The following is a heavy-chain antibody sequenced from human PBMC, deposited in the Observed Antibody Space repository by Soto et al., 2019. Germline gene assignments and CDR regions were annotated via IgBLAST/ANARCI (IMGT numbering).Heavy chain of an antibody. Sequence: ASVKVSCKASGYTFTGYYMHWVRQAPGQGLEWMGWINPNSGGTNYAQKFQGWVTMTRDTSISTAYMELSRLRSDDTAVYYCARSFPSPVPYYFDYWGPGTLVTVSS. J-gene: IGHJ4*02. V-gene: IGHV1-2*04. CDR2: INPNSGGT. CDR3: ARSFPSPVPYYFDY. CDR1: GYTFTGYY.